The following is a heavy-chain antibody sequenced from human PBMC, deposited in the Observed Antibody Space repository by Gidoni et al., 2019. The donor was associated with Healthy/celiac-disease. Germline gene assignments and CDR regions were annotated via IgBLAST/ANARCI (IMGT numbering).Heavy chain of an antibody. Sequence: QVQLQESAPGLVKPSQTLSLTCTVSACSISRCSSYWSWIRQPAGKGLEWIGRSYTRGSTNYNPSLKSRVTISVDTSKNQFSLKLSSVTAADTAVYYCARDWTGYSSGWYDYFDYWGQGTLVTVSS. D-gene: IGHD6-19*01. CDR3: ARDWTGYSSGWYDYFDY. V-gene: IGHV4-61*02. J-gene: IGHJ4*02. CDR2: SYTRGST. CDR1: ACSISRCSSY.